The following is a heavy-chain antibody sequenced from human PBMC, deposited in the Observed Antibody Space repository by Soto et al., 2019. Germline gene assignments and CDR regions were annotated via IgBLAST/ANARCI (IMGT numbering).Heavy chain of an antibody. J-gene: IGHJ6*03. Sequence: GGSLRLSCAASGFTFSSYWMSWVRQAPGKGLEWVANIKQDGSEKYYVDSVKGRFTISRDNAKNSLYLQMNSLRAEDTAVYYCARDKSRIEGIMGARNYYYYYMDVWGKGTTVTVSS. CDR2: IKQDGSEK. CDR3: ARDKSRIEGIMGARNYYYYYMDV. V-gene: IGHV3-7*03. D-gene: IGHD1-26*01. CDR1: GFTFSSYW.